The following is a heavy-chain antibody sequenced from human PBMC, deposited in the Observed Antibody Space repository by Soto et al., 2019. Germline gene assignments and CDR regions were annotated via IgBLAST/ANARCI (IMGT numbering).Heavy chain of an antibody. V-gene: IGHV4-39*01. CDR2: LYYSGSI. Sequence: QLQLQESGPGLVKPSETLSLTCTVSGGSISSSDYYWAWIRQPPGKGLEWIGTLYYSGSIYYTPSLKSRVPRSVATSKNQFSLKLTSGTAADTAVYYCANLPGEWYFALWGRGTLVTVSS. CDR3: ANLPGEWYFAL. CDR1: GGSISSSDYY. J-gene: IGHJ2*01. D-gene: IGHD3-16*01.